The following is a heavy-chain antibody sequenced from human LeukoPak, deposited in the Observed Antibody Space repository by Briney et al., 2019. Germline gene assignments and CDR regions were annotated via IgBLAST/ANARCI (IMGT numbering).Heavy chain of an antibody. V-gene: IGHV3-23*01. J-gene: IGHJ4*02. D-gene: IGHD2-21*02. CDR1: GFTFSNYA. CDR2: TSGSGGST. Sequence: GGSLRLSCAASGFTFSNYAMSWVRQAPGKGLEWVSGTSGSGGSTYYADSVKGRFTISRDNSKNTLYLQMNSLRAEDTAVYYCARERAYCGGDCYPWYFDYWGQGTLVTVSS. CDR3: ARERAYCGGDCYPWYFDY.